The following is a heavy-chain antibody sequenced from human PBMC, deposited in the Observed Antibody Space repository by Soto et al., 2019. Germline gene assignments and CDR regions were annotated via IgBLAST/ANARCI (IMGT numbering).Heavy chain of an antibody. V-gene: IGHV4-34*01. CDR3: ARFSREAVAGPPYYFDY. Sequence: SETLSLTCAVYGGSFSGYYWSLLRQPPGRGLEWIGEINHSGSTNYNPSLKSRVTISVDTSKNQFSLKLSSVTAADTAVYYCARFSREAVAGPPYYFDYWGQGALVTVSS. CDR2: INHSGST. J-gene: IGHJ4*02. D-gene: IGHD6-19*01. CDR1: GGSFSGYY.